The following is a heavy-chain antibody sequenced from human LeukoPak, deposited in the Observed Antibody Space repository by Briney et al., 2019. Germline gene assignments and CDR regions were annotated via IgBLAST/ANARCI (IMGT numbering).Heavy chain of an antibody. D-gene: IGHD3-22*01. CDR3: AKDHYYDSSGYYHDY. CDR1: GFTFSSYA. J-gene: IGHJ4*02. Sequence: GGSLRLSCAASGFTFSSYAMSWVRQAPGKGLEWVSAISGSGGSTYYADSVKGRLTISRDNSKNTLYLQMNSLRAEDTAVYYCAKDHYYDSSGYYHDYWGQGTLVTVSS. CDR2: ISGSGGST. V-gene: IGHV3-23*01.